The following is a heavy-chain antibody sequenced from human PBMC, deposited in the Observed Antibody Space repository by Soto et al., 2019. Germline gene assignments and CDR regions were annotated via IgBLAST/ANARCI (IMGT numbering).Heavy chain of an antibody. V-gene: IGHV1-18*01. CDR1: GYTFTSYG. CDR3: ARDNPGIAAAVVDY. Sequence: ASVKVSCKASGYTFTSYGISWVRQAPGQGLEWMGWISAYNGNTNYAQKLQGRVTMTTDTSTSTAYMELRSLRSDDTAVYYCARDNPGIAAAVVDYWGQGTLVTVSS. J-gene: IGHJ4*02. CDR2: ISAYNGNT. D-gene: IGHD6-13*01.